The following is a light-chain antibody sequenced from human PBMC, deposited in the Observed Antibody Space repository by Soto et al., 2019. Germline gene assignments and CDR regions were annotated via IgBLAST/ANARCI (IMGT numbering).Light chain of an antibody. V-gene: IGKV3-20*01. CDR1: QSVRSAY. CDR2: GAS. CDR3: QHYAKSHSIT. J-gene: IGKJ5*01. Sequence: EIVLTQSPGTLSLSPGERATLSCRASQSVRSAYLAWYQQKPGQAPRLLIYGASNRISGVPDRFSDSASGTDFTPTINRLEPEDFAVYYCQHYAKSHSITFGQGTRLEIK.